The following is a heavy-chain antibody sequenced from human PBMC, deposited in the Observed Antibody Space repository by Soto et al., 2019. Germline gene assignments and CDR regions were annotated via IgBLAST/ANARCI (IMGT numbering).Heavy chain of an antibody. CDR1: GCNCVNYG. CDR2: IYPGDSDT. V-gene: IGHV5-51*01. J-gene: IGHJ6*02. Sequence: PVVSLRVWWNVLGCNCVNYGVGWLIQMPGKGLEWMGIIYPGDSDTKYNPSFQGQVTISADKSITTTYLQWSSLKASDTAIYYCAASIFYYGMDVWGQGTTVTVSS. CDR3: AASIFYYGMDV.